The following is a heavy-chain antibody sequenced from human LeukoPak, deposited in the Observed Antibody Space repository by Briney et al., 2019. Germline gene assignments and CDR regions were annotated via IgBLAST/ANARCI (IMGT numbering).Heavy chain of an antibody. CDR1: GGSISSSSYY. V-gene: IGHV4-39*01. CDR3: ARSGAPAATYYFDY. D-gene: IGHD6-13*01. CDR2: IYYSGST. Sequence: SETLSLTCTVSGGSISSSSYYWGWIRQPPGKGLEWIGYIYYSGSTYYNPSLKSRVTISVDTSKNQFSLKLSSVTAADTAVYYCARSGAPAATYYFDYWGQGTLVTVSS. J-gene: IGHJ4*02.